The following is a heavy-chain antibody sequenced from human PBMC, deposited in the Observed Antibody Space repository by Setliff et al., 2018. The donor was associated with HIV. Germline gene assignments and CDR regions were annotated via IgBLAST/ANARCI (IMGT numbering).Heavy chain of an antibody. Sequence: PSETLSLTCTVSGGSISSYYWSWIRQPPGKGLEWIGYIYYSGSTNYNPSLKSRVSISVDTSKNQFSLKVSSVTAADTAVYYCARERELVRYFDYWGQGTLVTVSS. D-gene: IGHD3-10*01. J-gene: IGHJ4*02. V-gene: IGHV4-59*12. CDR3: ARERELVRYFDY. CDR2: IYYSGST. CDR1: GGSISSYY.